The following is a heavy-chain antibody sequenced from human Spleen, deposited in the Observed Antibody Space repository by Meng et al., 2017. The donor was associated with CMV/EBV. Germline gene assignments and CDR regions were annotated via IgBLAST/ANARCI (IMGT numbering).Heavy chain of an antibody. J-gene: IGHJ4*02. CDR3: ARDGAAAGYFDY. CDR1: GCTFSSYA. Sequence: SCAASGCTFSSYAMHWVGQAPGKGLEWVAVISYDGSNKYYADSVKGRFTIARDNSKNTLYLQMNSLRAEDTAVYYCARDGAAAGYFDYWGQGTLVTVSS. D-gene: IGHD6-13*01. CDR2: ISYDGSNK. V-gene: IGHV3-30*04.